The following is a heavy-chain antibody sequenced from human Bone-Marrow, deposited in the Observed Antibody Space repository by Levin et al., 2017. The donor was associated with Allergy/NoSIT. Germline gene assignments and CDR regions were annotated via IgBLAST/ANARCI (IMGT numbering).Heavy chain of an antibody. CDR1: GFTFSSFT. Sequence: GGSLRLSCSASGFTFSSFTMNWVRQAPGKGLEWISYIDRRSRSIFYADSVKGRFTISRDDAENSRYLQMSSLRVEVTALYYCVRCMVFMVAKRRGFYFDLWGQGTLVTVSS. J-gene: IGHJ4*02. CDR3: VRCMVFMVAKRRGFYFDL. V-gene: IGHV3-48*01. D-gene: IGHD2-8*01. CDR2: IDRRSRSI.